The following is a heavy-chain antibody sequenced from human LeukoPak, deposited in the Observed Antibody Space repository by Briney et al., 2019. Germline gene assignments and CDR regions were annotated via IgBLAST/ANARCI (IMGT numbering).Heavy chain of an antibody. D-gene: IGHD4-17*01. J-gene: IGHJ4*02. CDR3: ARDRAGKTLTHLIDD. Sequence: ASVKVSCKASGYSFAGYYMHWVRQAPGQGLEWMGWINPDSGATYYAQNFQGRATMTRDTSISTGYMELSRLRSDDPAVYYCARDRAGKTLTHLIDDWGQGTLVTVSS. V-gene: IGHV1-2*02. CDR2: INPDSGAT. CDR1: GYSFAGYY.